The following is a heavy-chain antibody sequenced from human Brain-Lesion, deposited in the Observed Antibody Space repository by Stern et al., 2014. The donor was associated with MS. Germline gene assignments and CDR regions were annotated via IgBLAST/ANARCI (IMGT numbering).Heavy chain of an antibody. J-gene: IGHJ4*02. Sequence: VQLEESGPGLVKPSQTLSLTCTVSGGSVGSGSYDWSWIRQPAGKGLEWIGRIYTTGGTYYNPSLKSRVSISIDTSKNPFSLQLTSVTAADTAVYYCARDKEDTNMAFRYFDNWGQGTLVTVSS. CDR3: ARDKEDTNMAFRYFDN. CDR2: IYTTGGT. V-gene: IGHV4-61*02. D-gene: IGHD5-18*01. CDR1: GGSVGSGSYD.